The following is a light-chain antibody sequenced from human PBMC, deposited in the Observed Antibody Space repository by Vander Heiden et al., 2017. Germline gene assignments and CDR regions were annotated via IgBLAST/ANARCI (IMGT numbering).Light chain of an antibody. V-gene: IGKV3-11*01. J-gene: IGKJ2*01. Sequence: DIVLTQSPATLSSSPGERAPLSCRASQIVSSYLAWYQQKPGQAPRLLIYDASNRATGIPARFSGSGSGTDFTLTISSLEPEDFAVYYCQQRSNWPPYTFGQGTKLEIK. CDR1: QIVSSY. CDR2: DAS. CDR3: QQRSNWPPYT.